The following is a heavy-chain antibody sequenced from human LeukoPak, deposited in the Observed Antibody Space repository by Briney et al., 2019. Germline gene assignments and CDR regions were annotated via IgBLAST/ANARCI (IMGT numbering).Heavy chain of an antibody. D-gene: IGHD1-26*01. Sequence: SETLSLTCTVSGVSISSYYWSWIRQPPGKGLEWIGCIYFIGSTNYNPSLKSRVTISVDTSKNQFSLKLSSVTAADTAVYYCARHGTRYYYYYMDVWGKGTTVTISS. V-gene: IGHV4-59*08. CDR3: ARHGTRYYYYYMDV. CDR2: IYFIGST. CDR1: GVSISSYY. J-gene: IGHJ6*03.